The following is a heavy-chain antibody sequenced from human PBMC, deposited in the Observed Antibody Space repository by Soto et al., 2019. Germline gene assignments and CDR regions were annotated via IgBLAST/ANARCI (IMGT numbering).Heavy chain of an antibody. CDR3: ARARYRYSSSSYFDY. J-gene: IGHJ4*02. CDR1: GGSISSGGYY. Sequence: SETLSLTCTVSGGSISSGGYYWSWIRQHPGKGLEWIGYIYYSGSTYYNPSLKSRVTISVDTSKNQFSLKLSSVTAADTAVYYCARARYRYSSSSYFDYWGQGTLVTVSS. V-gene: IGHV4-31*03. D-gene: IGHD6-6*01. CDR2: IYYSGST.